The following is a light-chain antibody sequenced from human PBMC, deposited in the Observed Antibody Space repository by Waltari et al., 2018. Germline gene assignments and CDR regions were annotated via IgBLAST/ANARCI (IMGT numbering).Light chain of an antibody. V-gene: IGLV3-19*01. CDR1: SLKSYY. Sequence: SSELTQDPAVSVGLGQTVRTTCQGDSLKSYYASWYQQKPGQAPVLVIYGKNNRPSGIPDRFSGSTSGNTASLTISGAHAEDEADYYCNSRDTSGNHVVFGGGTKLTVL. CDR3: NSRDTSGNHVV. CDR2: GKN. J-gene: IGLJ2*01.